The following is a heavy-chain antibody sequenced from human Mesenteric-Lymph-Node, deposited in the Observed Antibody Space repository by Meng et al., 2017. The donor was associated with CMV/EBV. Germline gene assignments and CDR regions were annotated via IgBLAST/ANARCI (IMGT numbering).Heavy chain of an antibody. J-gene: IGHJ4*02. V-gene: IGHV1-2*02. CDR2: INPNSGGT. CDR3: ARWFGVLAAFDY. D-gene: IGHD3-16*01. CDR1: GYTFTGYY. Sequence: ASVKVSCKASGYTFTGYYMHWVRQAPGQGLEWMGWINPNSGGTNYAQKFQGRVTMNSDTSTSTAYMELSRMRSDDTAVYYCARWFGVLAAFDYWGQGSLVTVSS.